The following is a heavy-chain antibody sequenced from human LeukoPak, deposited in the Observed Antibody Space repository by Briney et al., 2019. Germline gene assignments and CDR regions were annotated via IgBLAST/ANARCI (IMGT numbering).Heavy chain of an antibody. CDR3: ARGPTVILVTHYYYYMDV. D-gene: IGHD3-9*01. J-gene: IGHJ6*03. Sequence: PGGSLRLSCAASGFTFSSYAMSWVRQAPGKGLEWVSTFSGSGGNTYYADSVKGRFTISRDNSKNTLYLQMNSLRAEDTAVYYCARGPTVILVTHYYYYMDVWGKGTTVTISS. CDR2: FSGSGGNT. CDR1: GFTFSSYA. V-gene: IGHV3-23*01.